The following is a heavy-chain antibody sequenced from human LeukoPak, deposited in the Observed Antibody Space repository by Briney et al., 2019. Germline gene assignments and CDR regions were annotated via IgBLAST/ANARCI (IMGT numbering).Heavy chain of an antibody. Sequence: GGSLRLSCAVSGFIVSSNFMSWVRQAPRKGPEWVSVIYTSGITYYADSVRGRFTISRDNSKNTLYLQMDSLTAEDTAVYYCAREDAGGTYSFDYWGQGTLVTVSS. CDR3: AREDAGGTYSFDY. J-gene: IGHJ4*02. CDR2: IYTSGIT. D-gene: IGHD1-26*01. CDR1: GFIVSSNF. V-gene: IGHV3-66*01.